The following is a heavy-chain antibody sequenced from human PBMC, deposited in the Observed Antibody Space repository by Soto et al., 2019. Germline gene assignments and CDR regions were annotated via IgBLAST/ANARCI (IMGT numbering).Heavy chain of an antibody. CDR3: ARHTRYCSGGSCYYEDMDS. CDR1: GGSISSSSYY. CDR2: VYYSGST. Sequence: SETLSLACTVSGGSISSSSYYWGWIRQPPGKGLEWIGSVYYSGSTYYNPSLKSRVTISVDTSKNQFSLKLSSVTAADTAVYYCARHTRYCSGGSCYYEDMDSWGQGTLVIVSS. V-gene: IGHV4-39*01. J-gene: IGHJ4*02. D-gene: IGHD2-15*01.